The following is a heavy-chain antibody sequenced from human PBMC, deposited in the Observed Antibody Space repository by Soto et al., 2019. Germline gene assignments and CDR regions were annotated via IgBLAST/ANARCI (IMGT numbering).Heavy chain of an antibody. V-gene: IGHV1-8*01. CDR3: ARGSGSRYCSGGSCYELYY. D-gene: IGHD2-15*01. CDR1: GYTFTSYD. CDR2: MNPNSGNT. J-gene: IGHJ4*02. Sequence: QVQLVQSGAEVKKPGASVKVSCKASGYTFTSYDINWVRQATGQGLEWMGWMNPNSGNTGYAQKFQGRVTMTRNSSISTAYMELSSLRSEDTAVYYCARGSGSRYCSGGSCYELYYWGQGTLVTVAS.